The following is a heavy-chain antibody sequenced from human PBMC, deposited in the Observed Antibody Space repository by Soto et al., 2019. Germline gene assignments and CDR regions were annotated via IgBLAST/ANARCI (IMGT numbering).Heavy chain of an antibody. CDR3: ATVSPLRFFVR. CDR1: GFTFNNFA. Sequence: GGSLRLSCAASGFTFNNFAMSWVRQAPGKGLEWVATISGSGAVTHYADSVKGRFSISRDSSNSTLSLHTSGLRAEDTAIYYCATVSPLRFFVRWGQGALVTVSS. CDR2: ISGSGAVT. J-gene: IGHJ4*02. V-gene: IGHV3-23*01. D-gene: IGHD3-3*01.